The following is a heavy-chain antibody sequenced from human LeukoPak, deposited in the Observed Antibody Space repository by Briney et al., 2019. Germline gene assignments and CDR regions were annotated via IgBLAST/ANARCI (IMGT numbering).Heavy chain of an antibody. Sequence: GGSLRLSCAASGFSFTNYNMNWIRQAPGKGLEWVSYISSSGTTIYYADSVKGRFTISRDNAKKSLYLQMNSLRAEDTAVYYCARDVRPMVRGVIDRGPSIDEDYWGQGTLVTVSS. D-gene: IGHD3-10*01. CDR3: ARDVRPMVRGVIDRGPSIDEDY. CDR1: GFSFTNYN. CDR2: ISSSGTTI. V-gene: IGHV3-11*01. J-gene: IGHJ4*02.